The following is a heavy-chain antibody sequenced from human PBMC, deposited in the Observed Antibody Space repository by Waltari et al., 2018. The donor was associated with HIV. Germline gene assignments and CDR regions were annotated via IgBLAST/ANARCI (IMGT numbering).Heavy chain of an antibody. V-gene: IGHV3-7*04. CDR3: ARLASMVAAH. J-gene: IGHJ4*02. CDR1: GFTFSSHW. CDR2: RKQDGSEK. Sequence: EVQLVESGGGLVQPGGSLRLSCAASGFTFSSHWMRWVRQAPRKGLGWVANRKQDGSEKYCVESVKGRLTSSRENAEDALDGQMNSLRAEDTAGYYWARLASMVAAHWGQGTLVTVAS. D-gene: IGHD2-15*01.